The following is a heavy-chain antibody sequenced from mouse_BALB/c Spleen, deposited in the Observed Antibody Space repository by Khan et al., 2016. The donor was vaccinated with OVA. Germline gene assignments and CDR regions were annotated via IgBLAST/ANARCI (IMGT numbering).Heavy chain of an antibody. Sequence: VQLQQSGAELAKPGASVKMSCKASGYTFTSYWMHWVKQRPGQGLEWIGYINPSTGYTEYNQKFKDKATLTAAKSTSTAYMQLSSLTSEDSAVYYCARRDGSSYFDYWCQGTTLTVAS. V-gene: IGHV1-7*01. D-gene: IGHD1-1*01. CDR3: ARRDGSSYFDY. CDR2: INPSTGYT. CDR1: GYTFTSYW. J-gene: IGHJ2*01.